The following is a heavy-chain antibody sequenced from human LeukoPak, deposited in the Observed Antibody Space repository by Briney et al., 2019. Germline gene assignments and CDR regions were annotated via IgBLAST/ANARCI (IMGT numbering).Heavy chain of an antibody. Sequence: GGSLRLSCAASGFSFSSYAVSWVRQAPGTGLVWVSRINSDGSRKTYADSVKGRFTIPRDNAKNTLSLQMNSLRAEETAVYYCTRQQLDAFDIWGPGTMVTVSS. CDR2: INSDGSRK. J-gene: IGHJ3*02. CDR1: GFSFSSYA. CDR3: TRQQLDAFDI. V-gene: IGHV3-74*01. D-gene: IGHD6-13*01.